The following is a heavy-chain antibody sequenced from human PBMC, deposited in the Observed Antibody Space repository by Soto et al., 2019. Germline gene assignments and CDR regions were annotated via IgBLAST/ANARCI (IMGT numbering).Heavy chain of an antibody. V-gene: IGHV3-30*18. D-gene: IGHD1-7*01. Sequence: XGSLIPSRSASGCTFSSYGLHWVRKAPGKGLEWVAVISYDGSNKYYADSVKGRFTISRDNSKNTLYLQMNSLRAEDTAVYYCAKVDNWNLGSYFDYWGQGTLVTVSS. CDR1: GCTFSSYG. J-gene: IGHJ4*02. CDR3: AKVDNWNLGSYFDY. CDR2: ISYDGSNK.